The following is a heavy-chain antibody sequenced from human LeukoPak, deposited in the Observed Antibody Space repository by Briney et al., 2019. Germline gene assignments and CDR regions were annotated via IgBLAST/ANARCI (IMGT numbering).Heavy chain of an antibody. Sequence: GGSLRLSCAASGFTFSSYSMNWVRQAPGKGLEWVSSISSSSSYIYYADSVKGRFTISRDNAKNSLYLQMNSLRAEHTAVYYCARDRQQQLVPLDWGQGTLVTVSS. CDR1: GFTFSSYS. V-gene: IGHV3-21*01. CDR2: ISSSSSYI. J-gene: IGHJ4*02. CDR3: ARDRQQQLVPLD. D-gene: IGHD6-13*01.